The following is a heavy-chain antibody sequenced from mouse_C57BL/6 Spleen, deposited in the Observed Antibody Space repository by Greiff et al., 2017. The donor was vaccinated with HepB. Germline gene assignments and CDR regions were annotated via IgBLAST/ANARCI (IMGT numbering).Heavy chain of an antibody. CDR3: TNYDYFAY. V-gene: IGHV1-15*01. Sequence: VQLQESGAELVRPGASVTLSCKASGYTFTDYEMHWVKQTPVHGLEWIGAIDPETGGTAYNQKFKGKAILTADKSSSTAYMELRSLTSEDSAVYYCTNYDYFAYGGQGTTLTGSA. D-gene: IGHD2-4*01. CDR1: GYTFTDYE. CDR2: IDPETGGT. J-gene: IGHJ2*01.